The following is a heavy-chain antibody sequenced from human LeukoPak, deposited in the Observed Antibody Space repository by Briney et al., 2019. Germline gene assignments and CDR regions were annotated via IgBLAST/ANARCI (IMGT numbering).Heavy chain of an antibody. CDR3: ARGGHTYYYGSGSYYRKYYFDY. V-gene: IGHV4-39*07. CDR1: GGSISSSTYY. J-gene: IGHJ4*02. D-gene: IGHD3-10*01. Sequence: SETLSLTCTVSGGSISSSTYYWGWIRQPPGKGLEWIGEINHSGSTNYNPSLKSRVTISVDTSKNQFSLKLSSVTAADTAVYYCARGGHTYYYGSGSYYRKYYFDYWGQGTLVTVSS. CDR2: INHSGST.